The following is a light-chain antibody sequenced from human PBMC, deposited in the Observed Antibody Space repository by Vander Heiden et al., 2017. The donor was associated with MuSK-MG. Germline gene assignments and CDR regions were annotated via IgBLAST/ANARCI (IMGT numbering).Light chain of an antibody. Sequence: DIVMTQSPDSLAVSLGERATINCKSSQSVLYSPNNKNYLAWYQQKPGQPPKLLIYWASTRESGVPDRFRGRGSGRDFTLTISSLQAEHVAVYYCQQYYSTPPTFGAGTKVEIK. CDR2: WAS. V-gene: IGKV4-1*01. CDR3: QQYYSTPPT. J-gene: IGKJ4*01. CDR1: QSVLYSPNNKNY.